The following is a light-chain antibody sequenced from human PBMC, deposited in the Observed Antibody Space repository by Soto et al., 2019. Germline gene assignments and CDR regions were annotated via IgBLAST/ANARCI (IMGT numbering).Light chain of an antibody. Sequence: DIQMTQSPSSLSASVGDRVTITCRASQNINNYLNWYQQRPGKAPKLLIYAASTLQSGVPSRFSGSGSGTDFTLAISSLXPEDFATYYCQQSYIEPWGTCGQGTKVDIK. CDR3: QQSYIEPWGT. V-gene: IGKV1-39*01. J-gene: IGKJ1*01. CDR1: QNINNY. CDR2: AAS.